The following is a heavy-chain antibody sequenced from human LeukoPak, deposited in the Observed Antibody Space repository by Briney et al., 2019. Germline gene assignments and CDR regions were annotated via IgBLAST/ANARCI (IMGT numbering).Heavy chain of an antibody. D-gene: IGHD3-10*01. V-gene: IGHV5-51*01. CDR2: IYPGESDT. J-gene: IGHJ4*02. CDR1: GYSFTSYW. Sequence: GESLKISCKGSGYSFTSYWIGWVRQMPGKGREWMGIIYPGESDTIYSPSFQGQVTISADKSISTAYLQWSSLKASDTAMYYCARQSSLYGSGSYYKNWGQGTLVTVSS. CDR3: ARQSSLYGSGSYYKN.